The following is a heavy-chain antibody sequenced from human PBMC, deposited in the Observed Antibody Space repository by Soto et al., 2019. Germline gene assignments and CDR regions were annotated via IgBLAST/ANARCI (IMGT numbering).Heavy chain of an antibody. D-gene: IGHD4-4*01. CDR3: TGNSDWYFDL. CDR2: IRNKANSYAT. V-gene: IGHV3-73*02. CDR1: GFTFSGSA. J-gene: IGHJ2*01. Sequence: EVQLVESGGGLVQPGGSLKLSCAASGFTFSGSAMHWVRQASGKGLEWVGRIRNKANSYATAYAASVKGRFTISRYDSKNTAYLQMNSLKTEDTAVYYCTGNSDWYFDLWGRGTLVIVSP.